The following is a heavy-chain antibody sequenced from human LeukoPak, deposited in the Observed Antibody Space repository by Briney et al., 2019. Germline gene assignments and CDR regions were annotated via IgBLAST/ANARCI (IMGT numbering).Heavy chain of an antibody. CDR1: GFTFSTYG. Sequence: GGSLRLSCAASGFTFSTYGMHWVRQAPGKGLEWAAFVRFDGSHQYYADSVKGRFTISRDNSKNTLFLQMDSLRAEDTAVYYCAKDPYSNYDPYYFEYWGQGTLVTVSS. CDR2: VRFDGSHQ. CDR3: AKDPYSNYDPYYFEY. J-gene: IGHJ4*02. V-gene: IGHV3-30*02. D-gene: IGHD4-11*01.